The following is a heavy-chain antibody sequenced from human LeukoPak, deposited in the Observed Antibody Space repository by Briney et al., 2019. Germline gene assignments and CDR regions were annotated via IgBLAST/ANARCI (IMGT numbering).Heavy chain of an antibody. CDR1: GYTFTSYW. D-gene: IGHD1-26*01. J-gene: IGHJ6*02. Sequence: GESLKISCKGSGYTFTSYWIAWVRQMPGKGLEWMGIIYPGDSDTRYSPSFQGQVTISADKSISTAFLQWSSLNASDTAKYCCVMVGVPGRSCMDVWGQGTTVTVSS. CDR2: IYPGDSDT. CDR3: VMVGVPGRSCMDV. V-gene: IGHV5-51*01.